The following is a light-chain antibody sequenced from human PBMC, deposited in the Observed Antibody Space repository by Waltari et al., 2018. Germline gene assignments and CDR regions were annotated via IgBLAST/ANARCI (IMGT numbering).Light chain of an antibody. CDR3: QVWDSTSDHRV. V-gene: IGLV3-21*02. CDR2: DDS. Sequence: SYVLTQPPSVSVAPGQPAKITCEGNNIGAKSVHWYPQRPGHAPVLVVFDDSDRPSGIPERVSGANSGNTATLTSTRVEAGDEADYYCQVWDSTSDHRVFGGGTKLTVL. J-gene: IGLJ3*02. CDR1: NIGAKS.